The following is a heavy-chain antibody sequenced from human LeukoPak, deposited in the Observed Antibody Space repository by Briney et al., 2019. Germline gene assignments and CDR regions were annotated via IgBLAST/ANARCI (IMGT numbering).Heavy chain of an antibody. CDR2: INSDGTSL. D-gene: IGHD3-10*02. Sequence: GGSLRLSCAASGFTLNTYWMNWVRQAPGKGLVWVSRINSDGTSLTYADSVKGRFTVSRDNAKNTLYLQMNSLRAEDTAVYYCTRDLRMDYYYVDYYYYGMDVWGQGTTVTVSS. V-gene: IGHV3-74*03. CDR3: TRDLRMDYYYVDYYYYGMDV. J-gene: IGHJ6*02. CDR1: GFTLNTYW.